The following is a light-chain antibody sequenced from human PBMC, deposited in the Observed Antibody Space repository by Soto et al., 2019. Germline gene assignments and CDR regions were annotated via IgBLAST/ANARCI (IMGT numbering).Light chain of an antibody. J-gene: IGLJ2*01. CDR2: DTH. Sequence: QSVLTQPPSVSAAPGQKVTISCSGSSSNIENNYVSWYQQLPGTAPKLLIYDTHKRPSRIPDRFSGSRSGTSATLGITGLQTGDEADYYCGTWDSILSSVVFGGGTKVTVL. CDR1: SSNIENNY. V-gene: IGLV1-51*01. CDR3: GTWDSILSSVV.